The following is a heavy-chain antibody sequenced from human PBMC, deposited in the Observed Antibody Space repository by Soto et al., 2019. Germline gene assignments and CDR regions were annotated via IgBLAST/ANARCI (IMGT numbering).Heavy chain of an antibody. CDR1: GGTFSSYA. CDR3: ARDRLSSSWGPNYYYYGMDV. V-gene: IGHV1-69*13. D-gene: IGHD6-13*01. CDR2: IIPIFGTA. J-gene: IGHJ6*02. Sequence: GASVKVSCKASGGTFSSYAISWVRQAPGQGLEWMGGIIPIFGTANYAQKFQGRVTITADESTSTAYMELSSLRSEDTAVYYCARDRLSSSWGPNYYYYGMDVWGQGTTVTVSS.